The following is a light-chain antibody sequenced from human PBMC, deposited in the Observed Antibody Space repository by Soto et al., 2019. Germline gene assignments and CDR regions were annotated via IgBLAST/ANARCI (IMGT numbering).Light chain of an antibody. V-gene: IGLV2-23*01. CDR1: SSDVGRYNI. Sequence: QSALTQPASVSGSPGQAITISCTGTSSDVGRYNIVSWYQQHPGKAPKLMIYEGSNRPSGVSDRFSGSKSGNTASLTISGRQAEDEADYYCCSYAGSSTLVFGGGTKLTVL. J-gene: IGLJ2*01. CDR3: CSYAGSSTLV. CDR2: EGS.